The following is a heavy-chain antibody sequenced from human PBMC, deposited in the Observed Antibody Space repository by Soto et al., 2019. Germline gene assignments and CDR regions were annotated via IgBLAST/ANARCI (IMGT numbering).Heavy chain of an antibody. CDR1: GGSISSYY. CDR2: IYYSGST. D-gene: IGHD6-13*01. J-gene: IGHJ4*02. V-gene: IGHV4-59*01. Sequence: QVQLQESGPGLVKPSETLSLTCTVSGGSISSYYWSWIRQPPGKGLEWIGYIYYSGSTNYNPSLKSRVTISVDTSKNQFSLKLSSVTAADTAVYYCARGVMAAAEFDYWGQGTLVTVSS. CDR3: ARGVMAAAEFDY.